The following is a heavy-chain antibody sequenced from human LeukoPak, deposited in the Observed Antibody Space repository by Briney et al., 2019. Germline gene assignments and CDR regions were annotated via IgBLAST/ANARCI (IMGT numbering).Heavy chain of an antibody. CDR3: ARGGWNYYDSSGYYLPFDY. CDR2: IIPIFGTA. D-gene: IGHD3-22*01. Sequence: SVKVSCKASGGTFSSYAISWVRQAPGQGLEWMGGIIPIFGTANYAQKFQGRVTITADESTSTAYMELSSLRSEDTAVYYCARGGWNYYDSSGYYLPFDYWGQGTLVTVSS. J-gene: IGHJ4*02. V-gene: IGHV1-69*13. CDR1: GGTFSSYA.